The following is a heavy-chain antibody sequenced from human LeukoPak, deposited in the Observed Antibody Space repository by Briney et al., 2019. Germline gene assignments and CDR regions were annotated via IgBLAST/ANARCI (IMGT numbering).Heavy chain of an antibody. D-gene: IGHD3-9*01. J-gene: IGHJ5*02. CDR1: GGSISSSSYY. CDR3: ARLGTGYDILTGYSLGSNWFDP. CDR2: IYYSGST. V-gene: IGHV4-39*01. Sequence: PSETLSLTCTVSGGSISSSSYYWGWIRQPPGKGLEWIGSIYYSGSTYYNPSLKSRVTISVDTSKNQFSLKQSSVTAADTAVYYCARLGTGYDILTGYSLGSNWFDPWGQGTLVTVSS.